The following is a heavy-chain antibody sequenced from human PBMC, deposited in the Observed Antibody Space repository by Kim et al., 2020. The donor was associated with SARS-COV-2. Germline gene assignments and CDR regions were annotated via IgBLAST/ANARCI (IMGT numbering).Heavy chain of an antibody. D-gene: IGHD3-22*01. Sequence: SVKSRITINPDTSKNQFSLQLNSVTPEDTAVYYCARDKYYDSSGYSDFDYWGQGTLVTVSS. J-gene: IGHJ4*02. V-gene: IGHV6-1*01. CDR3: ARDKYYDSSGYSDFDY.